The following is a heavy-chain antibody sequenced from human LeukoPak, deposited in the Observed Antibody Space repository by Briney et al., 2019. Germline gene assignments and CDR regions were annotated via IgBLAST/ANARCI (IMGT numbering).Heavy chain of an antibody. CDR1: GGTFSSYA. V-gene: IGHV1-69*04. J-gene: IGHJ4*02. Sequence: GASVKVSCKASGGTFSSYAISWVRQAPGQGLEWMGRIIPILGIANYAQKFQGRVTITADKSTSTAYMELSSLRSEDTAVYYCARSPGDYIWGGYAYWGQGTLVTVSS. D-gene: IGHD3-16*01. CDR3: ARSPGDYIWGGYAY. CDR2: IIPILGIA.